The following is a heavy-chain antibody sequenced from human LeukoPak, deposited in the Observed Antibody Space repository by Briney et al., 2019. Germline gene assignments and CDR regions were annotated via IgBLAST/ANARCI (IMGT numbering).Heavy chain of an antibody. CDR2: IYHSGST. V-gene: IGHV4-30-2*01. D-gene: IGHD5-12*01. CDR3: ARSGYDSFDY. CDR1: GGSISSGGYS. Sequence: SETLSLTCAVSGGSISSGGYSWGWIRQPPGKGLEWIGYIYHSGSTYYNPSLKSRVTISVDRSKNQFSLKLSSVTAADTAVYYCARSGYDSFDYWGQGTLVTVSS. J-gene: IGHJ4*02.